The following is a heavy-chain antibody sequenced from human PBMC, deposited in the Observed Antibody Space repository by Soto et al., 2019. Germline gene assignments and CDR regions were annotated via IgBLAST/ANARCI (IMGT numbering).Heavy chain of an antibody. Sequence: ESGGGLVQPGGSLRLSCAASGFTASNNYMSWVRQAPGKGLEWVSVLYPDGSTYYADSVKGRFTISRHNSKNTLDLQMSSLRPEDTGVYYCARVLVAATVDAFDIWGQGTMVTVSS. J-gene: IGHJ3*02. CDR2: LYPDGST. D-gene: IGHD2-15*01. CDR1: GFTASNNY. CDR3: ARVLVAATVDAFDI. V-gene: IGHV3-53*04.